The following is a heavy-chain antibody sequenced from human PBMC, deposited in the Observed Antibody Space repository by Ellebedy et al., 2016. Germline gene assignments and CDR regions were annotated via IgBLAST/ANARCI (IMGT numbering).Heavy chain of an antibody. CDR1: GFTFRNYG. CDR2: IWYDGSNK. CDR3: AKGNGQWLDYFDY. V-gene: IGHV3-33*06. D-gene: IGHD6-19*01. J-gene: IGHJ4*02. Sequence: GESLKISCAASGFTFRNYGMHWVRQAPGKGLEWVAVIWYDGSNKYYADSVKGRFTISRDNSKNTLYLQMDSLRAEDTAVYYCAKGNGQWLDYFDYWGQGTLVTVSS.